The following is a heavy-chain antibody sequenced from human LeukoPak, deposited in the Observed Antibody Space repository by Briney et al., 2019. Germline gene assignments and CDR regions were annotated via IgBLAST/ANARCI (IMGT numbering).Heavy chain of an antibody. Sequence: ASVKVSCKASGGTFSSYAISWVRQAPGQGLEWMGGIIPIFGTANYAQKFQGRVTITADESTSTAYMELSSLRSEDTAVYYCARARLAVLYYYDSSGYYPFDYWGQGTLVTVSS. CDR1: GGTFSSYA. CDR2: IIPIFGTA. J-gene: IGHJ4*02. V-gene: IGHV1-69*13. D-gene: IGHD3-22*01. CDR3: ARARLAVLYYYDSSGYYPFDY.